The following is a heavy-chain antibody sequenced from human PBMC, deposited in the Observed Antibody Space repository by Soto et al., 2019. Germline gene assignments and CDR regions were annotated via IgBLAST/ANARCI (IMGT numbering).Heavy chain of an antibody. J-gene: IGHJ3*02. CDR3: AKELNSWYPAFDI. V-gene: IGHV3-30*18. CDR2: ISYDGSNK. D-gene: IGHD6-13*01. CDR1: GFTFSSYG. Sequence: QVQLVESGGGVVQPGRSLRLSCAASGFTFSSYGMHWVRQAPGKGPEWVAVISYDGSNKYYADSVKGRFTISRDNSKNTLYLQMNSLRAEDTAVYYCAKELNSWYPAFDIWGQGTMVTVSS.